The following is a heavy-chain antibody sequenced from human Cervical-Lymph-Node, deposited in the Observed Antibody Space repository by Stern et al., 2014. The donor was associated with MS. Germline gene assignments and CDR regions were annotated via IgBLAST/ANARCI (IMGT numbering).Heavy chain of an antibody. CDR3: GRGLIGSENAFDI. D-gene: IGHD2-15*01. Sequence: QEQLLPSGAGVNKPGASVQVSCKASGYTFTSYGIHWVRQAPGQGLEWMAWISGNNGNPTYAQKLQGRVTMTTDTSTRTVYMELRRLRSEDMAVYYCGRGLIGSENAFDIWGQGTMVTVSS. CDR1: GYTFTSYG. V-gene: IGHV1-18*03. CDR2: ISGNNGNP. J-gene: IGHJ3*02.